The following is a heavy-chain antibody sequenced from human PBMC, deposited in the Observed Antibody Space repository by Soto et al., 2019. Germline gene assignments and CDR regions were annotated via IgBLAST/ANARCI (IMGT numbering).Heavy chain of an antibody. J-gene: IGHJ4*02. CDR3: ARDGDYYDSSGYYYFDY. CDR2: IIPIFGTA. CDR1: GGTFSSYA. V-gene: IGHV1-69*01. D-gene: IGHD3-22*01. Sequence: QVQLVQSGAEVKKPGSSVKVSCKASGGTFSSYAISWVRQAPGQGLEWMGGIIPIFGTANYAQKFQGRVTITADESTSTAYMGLSSLRSEDTAVYYCARDGDYYDSSGYYYFDYWGQGTLVTVSS.